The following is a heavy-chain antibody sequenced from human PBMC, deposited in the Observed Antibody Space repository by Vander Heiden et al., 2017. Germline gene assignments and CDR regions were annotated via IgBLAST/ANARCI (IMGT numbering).Heavy chain of an antibody. J-gene: IGHJ3*02. CDR1: GSTFSSYG. D-gene: IGHD2-8*01. CDR2: MSSDGNIK. V-gene: IGHV3-30*03. CDR3: MSWRMLLDI. Sequence: QLQLVESGGGVVQPGKSLRLSCAASGSTFSSYGMHWVRQAPGKGREWVSAMSSDGNIKDYAASVKGRFTISRDTSKSTLYLQLNSLRPEDTAVYYCMSWRMLLDIWGPGTKVKVSS.